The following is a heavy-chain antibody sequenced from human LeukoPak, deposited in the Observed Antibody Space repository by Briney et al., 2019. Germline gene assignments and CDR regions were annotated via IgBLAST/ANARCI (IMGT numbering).Heavy chain of an antibody. Sequence: SGTLSLTCAVSGGSIFSSNWRSWVRQPPGKGLEWIGQIFHSGSTSYSPSLKSRVTISVDKSKNQFSLKLTSVTAADTAVYYCARYMVRGVINWFDPWGQGTLVTVSS. CDR1: GGSIFSSNW. CDR2: IFHSGST. V-gene: IGHV4-4*02. J-gene: IGHJ5*02. D-gene: IGHD3-10*01. CDR3: ARYMVRGVINWFDP.